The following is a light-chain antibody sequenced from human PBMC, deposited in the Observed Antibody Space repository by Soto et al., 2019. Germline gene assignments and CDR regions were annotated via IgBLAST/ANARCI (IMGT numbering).Light chain of an antibody. J-gene: IGKJ1*01. CDR1: QSVNSY. V-gene: IGKV3-11*01. CDR3: QQRSNWPT. Sequence: EIVLTQSPATLSLSPVERATLSCRSSQSVNSYLAWYQQKPGQAPRLLIYDTSNRATGVPARFSGSGSETDFTLTISSLEPEDFAVYYCQQRSNWPTFGQGTKVDIK. CDR2: DTS.